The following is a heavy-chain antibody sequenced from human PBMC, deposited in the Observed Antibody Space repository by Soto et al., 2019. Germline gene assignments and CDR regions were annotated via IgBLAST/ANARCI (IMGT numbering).Heavy chain of an antibody. CDR2: IPFDGTNK. J-gene: IGHJ4*02. CDR3: ARGPDNSRADY. D-gene: IGHD6-13*01. CDR1: GFTFSSYA. Sequence: GGSLRLSCAASGFTFSSYAMYWVRQAPGKGLEWVAVIPFDGTNKNYADSVKGRFTISRDNSKNTLYLQMNSLRAEDTAVYYCARGPDNSRADYWGQGTLVTVSS. V-gene: IGHV3-30-3*01.